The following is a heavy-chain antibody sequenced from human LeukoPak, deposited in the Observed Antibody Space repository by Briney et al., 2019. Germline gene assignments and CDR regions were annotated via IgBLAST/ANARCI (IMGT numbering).Heavy chain of an antibody. J-gene: IGHJ3*02. V-gene: IGHV3-48*01. CDR2: ISSSSSTT. CDR1: GFTFSSYS. Sequence: GGSLRLSCAASGFTFSSYSMNWVRQAPGKGLEWVSYISSSSSTTYYADSVKGRFTISRDNSKNTLYLQMNSLRAEDTAVYYCARDSSRGPYYDSSEDAFDIWGQGTMVTVSS. CDR3: ARDSSRGPYYDSSEDAFDI. D-gene: IGHD3-22*01.